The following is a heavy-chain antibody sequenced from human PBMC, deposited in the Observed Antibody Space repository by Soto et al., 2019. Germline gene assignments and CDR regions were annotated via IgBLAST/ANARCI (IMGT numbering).Heavy chain of an antibody. CDR1: GGSISSSNW. D-gene: IGHD2-2*01. J-gene: IGHJ5*02. CDR2: IYHSGST. CDR3: ARDREIVVVPAAFRGIWFDP. Sequence: PSETLSLTCAVSGGSISSSNWWSWVRQPPGKGLEWIGEIYHSGSTNYNPSLKSRVTISVDKSKNQFSLKLSSVTAADTAVYYCARDREIVVVPAAFRGIWFDPWGQGTLVTVSS. V-gene: IGHV4-4*02.